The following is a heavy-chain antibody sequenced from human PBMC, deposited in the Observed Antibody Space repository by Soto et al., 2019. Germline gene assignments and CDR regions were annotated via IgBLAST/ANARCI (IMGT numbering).Heavy chain of an antibody. V-gene: IGHV4-39*01. Sequence: QLQLQESGPGLVKPSETLSLTCTVSGGSISSSSYYRGWIRQPPGKGLEWIGSIYYSGSTYYNPSLKSRVTISVDTSKNPFSLKLSSVTAADTAVYYCARQEVTTFGYFDYWGQGTLVTVSS. D-gene: IGHD4-17*01. CDR1: GGSISSSSYY. CDR2: IYYSGST. J-gene: IGHJ4*02. CDR3: ARQEVTTFGYFDY.